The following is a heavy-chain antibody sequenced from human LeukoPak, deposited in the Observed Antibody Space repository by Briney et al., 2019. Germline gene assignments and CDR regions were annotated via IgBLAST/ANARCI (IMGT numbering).Heavy chain of an antibody. CDR1: GFTFSSYG. Sequence: GSLRLSCAASGFTFSSYGMSWVRQAPGKGLEWVSAISGSGGSTYYADSVKGRFTISRDNSKNTLYLQMNSLRAEDTAVYYCARGGYYDTSDLYFEGNAFDMWGQGTMVTVSS. V-gene: IGHV3-23*01. D-gene: IGHD3-22*01. J-gene: IGHJ3*02. CDR3: ARGGYYDTSDLYFEGNAFDM. CDR2: ISGSGGST.